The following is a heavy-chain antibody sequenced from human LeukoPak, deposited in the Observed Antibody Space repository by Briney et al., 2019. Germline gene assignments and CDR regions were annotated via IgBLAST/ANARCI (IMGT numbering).Heavy chain of an antibody. D-gene: IGHD2-2*01. V-gene: IGHV4-34*01. CDR2: INHSGST. CDR3: ARGADIVVVPAAWARGRPQES. Sequence: SETLSLTRAVYGGSFSGYYWSWIRQPPGKGLEWIGEINHSGSTNYNPSLKSRVTISVDTSKNQFSLKLSSVTAADTAVYYCARGADIVVVPAAWARGRPQESCGQGALVTVSS. CDR1: GGSFSGYY. J-gene: IGHJ5*01.